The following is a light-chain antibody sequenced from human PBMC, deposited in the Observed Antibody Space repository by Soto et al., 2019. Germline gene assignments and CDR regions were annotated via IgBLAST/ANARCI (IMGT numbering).Light chain of an antibody. J-gene: IGKJ3*01. V-gene: IGKV1-5*03. Sequence: DVQMAQSPSTLSASVGDRVTITCRASQSIADWLAWFQQKPGKAPALLIYRASYLESGDPSRFSGSGSGTEFTLPISSLQPDDFSTYYCQHCSTYSGTFGPGTTVEIK. CDR3: QHCSTYSGT. CDR2: RAS. CDR1: QSIADW.